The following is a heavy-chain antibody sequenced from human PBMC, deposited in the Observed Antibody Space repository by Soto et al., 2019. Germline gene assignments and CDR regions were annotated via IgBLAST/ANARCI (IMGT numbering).Heavy chain of an antibody. CDR1: GFTFSSYE. Sequence: PGGSLRLSCAASGFTFSSYEMNWVRQAPGKGLEWVSYISSSGSTIYYADSVKGRFTISRDNAKNSLYLQMNSLRAEDTAVYYCARDSSYCSGGSCSSQPNPGYFDYWGQGTLVTVSS. J-gene: IGHJ4*02. V-gene: IGHV3-48*03. CDR2: ISSSGSTI. D-gene: IGHD2-15*01. CDR3: ARDSSYCSGGSCSSQPNPGYFDY.